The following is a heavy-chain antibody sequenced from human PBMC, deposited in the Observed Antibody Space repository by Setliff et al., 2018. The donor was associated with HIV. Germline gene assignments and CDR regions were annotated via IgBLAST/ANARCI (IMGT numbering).Heavy chain of an antibody. V-gene: IGHV4-31*03. CDR1: GGSISIGGYY. D-gene: IGHD2-15*01. CDR3: AGRGGSRAATSSYYYMDV. Sequence: PSETLSLTCTVSGGSISIGGYYWGWIRQHPGKGLEWIGYIYHNGSTYYNPSLKSRVIISVDTSKSQFSLKLSSVTAADTAVYYCAGRGGSRAATSSYYYMDVWGKGTTVTVSS. CDR2: IYHNGST. J-gene: IGHJ6*03.